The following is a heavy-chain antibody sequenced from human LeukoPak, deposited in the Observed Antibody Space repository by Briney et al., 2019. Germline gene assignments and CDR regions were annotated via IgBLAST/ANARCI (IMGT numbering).Heavy chain of an antibody. D-gene: IGHD1-26*01. CDR3: ARDLSFGSLDF. CDR2: IWYDGTRE. J-gene: IGHJ4*02. CDR1: GFTLSSHG. V-gene: IGHV3-33*01. Sequence: PGGSLRLSCAASGFTLSSHGMHWVRKAPGKGLEWVALIWYDGTRENYADSVKGRFTISRDLSKNTLNLQMNSLRVEDTAVFYCARDLSFGSLDFRGQGTLVTVSS.